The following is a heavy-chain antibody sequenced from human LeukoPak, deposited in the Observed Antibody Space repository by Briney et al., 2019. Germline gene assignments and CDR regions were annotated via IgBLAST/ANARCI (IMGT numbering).Heavy chain of an antibody. V-gene: IGHV3-21*01. J-gene: IGHJ5*02. CDR2: ISSSSSYI. D-gene: IGHD3-10*01. Sequence: GGSLRLSCVASGFTFSSYSMNWVRQAPGKGLEWVSSISSSSSYIYYADSVKGRFTISRDNAKNSLYLQMNSLRAEDTAVYYCARDGRGFGELNWFDPWGQGTLVTVSS. CDR3: ARDGRGFGELNWFDP. CDR1: GFTFSSYS.